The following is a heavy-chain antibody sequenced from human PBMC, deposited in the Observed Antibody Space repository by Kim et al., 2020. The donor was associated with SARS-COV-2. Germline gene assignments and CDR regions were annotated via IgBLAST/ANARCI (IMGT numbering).Heavy chain of an antibody. D-gene: IGHD5-12*01. CDR2: IYSGGST. CDR1: GFTVSSNY. V-gene: IGHV3-53*01. CDR3: ARDSRVATGY. J-gene: IGHJ4*02. Sequence: GGSLRLSCAASGFTVSSNYMSWVRQAPGKGLEWVSVIYSGGSTYYADSVKGRITISRDNSKNTLYLQMNSLRAEDTVVYYCARDSRVATGYWGQGTLVTVSS.